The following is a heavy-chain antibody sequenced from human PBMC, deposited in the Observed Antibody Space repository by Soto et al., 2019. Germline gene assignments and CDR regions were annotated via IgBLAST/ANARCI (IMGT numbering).Heavy chain of an antibody. CDR1: GFTFSDYG. CDR2: ISYDGSNA. V-gene: IGHV3-30*18. J-gene: IGHJ4*02. Sequence: QVQLVESGGGVVQPGRSLRLSCAASGFTFSDYGMHWVRQAPGKGLEWVAVISYDGSNAYYADSVKGRFTISRDNSMNTLYLQMSSLRTEDTAVYYCVKGEKWLVRGGYFDYWGQGTLVTVTS. D-gene: IGHD6-19*01. CDR3: VKGEKWLVRGGYFDY.